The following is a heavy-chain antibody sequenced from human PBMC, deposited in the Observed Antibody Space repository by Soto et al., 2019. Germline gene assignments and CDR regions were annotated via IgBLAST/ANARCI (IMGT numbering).Heavy chain of an antibody. CDR3: ARLASPGQYYYMDV. CDR2: MSPNSDNI. CDR1: GYTFTEYD. J-gene: IGHJ6*03. V-gene: IGHV1-8*01. Sequence: QVQLVQSGAEVKKPGASVKVSCKTSGYTFTEYDVTWVRQATGQGLEWMGWMSPNSDNIAYVQKFQGRLTMTRNTSTSTAYMELSSLRAEDTAVYYCARLASPGQYYYMDVWGTGTTVTIS.